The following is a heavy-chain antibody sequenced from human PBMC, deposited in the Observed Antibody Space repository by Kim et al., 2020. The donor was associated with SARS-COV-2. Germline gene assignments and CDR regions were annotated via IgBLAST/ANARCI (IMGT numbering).Heavy chain of an antibody. CDR2: ISYDGSNK. CDR1: GFTFSSYG. D-gene: IGHD6-19*01. J-gene: IGHJ6*02. CDR3: AKGRKQWLVGVYYYGMDV. Sequence: GGSLRLSCAASGFTFSSYGMHWVRQAPGKGLEWVAVISYDGSNKYYADSVKGRFTISRDNSKNTLYLHMNSLRAEDTAVYYCAKGRKQWLVGVYYYGMDVWGQGTTVTVSS. V-gene: IGHV3-30*18.